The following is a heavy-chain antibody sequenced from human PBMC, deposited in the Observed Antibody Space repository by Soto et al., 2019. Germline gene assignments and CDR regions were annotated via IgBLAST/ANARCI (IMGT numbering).Heavy chain of an antibody. Sequence: SGTLSLTSAVSGGSISTNWWSWVRPPPGKGLEWIGEIYHSGATNYNPSLKNRVTMSVDKSQNHLSLNLNSVTAADTAVYYCARHIAVSGTRGFDFWGHGTLVTVSS. CDR3: ARHIAVSGTRGFDF. J-gene: IGHJ4*01. V-gene: IGHV4-4*02. CDR2: IYHSGAT. D-gene: IGHD6-19*01. CDR1: GGSISTNW.